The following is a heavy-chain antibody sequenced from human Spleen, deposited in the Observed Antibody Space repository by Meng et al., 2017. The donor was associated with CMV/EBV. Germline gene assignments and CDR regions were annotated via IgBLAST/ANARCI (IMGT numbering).Heavy chain of an antibody. CDR3: ARYQLLYSNYFDY. V-gene: IGHV4-59*01. D-gene: IGHD2-2*02. CDR2: IYYSGST. Sequence: SETLSLTCTVSGGSISSYYWSWIRQPPGKGLEWIGYIYYSGSTNYNPSLKSRVTISVDTSKNQFSLKLSSVTAADTAVYYCARYQLLYSNYFDYWGQGTLVTVS. CDR1: GGSISSYY. J-gene: IGHJ4*02.